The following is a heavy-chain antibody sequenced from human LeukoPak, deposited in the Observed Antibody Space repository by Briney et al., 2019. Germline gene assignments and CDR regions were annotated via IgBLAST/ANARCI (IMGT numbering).Heavy chain of an antibody. D-gene: IGHD5-12*01. CDR3: ARGRLFSGYRGNVGHEDFDY. J-gene: IGHJ4*02. Sequence: PETLSLTCAVYGGPFSGYYWTWIRQPPGKGLEWIGEINQGGTTNYNPSLRSRVTILIDTSRNQFSLRLSSVTAADTAVYYCARGRLFSGYRGNVGHEDFDYWGQGSLVTVSS. CDR1: GGPFSGYY. V-gene: IGHV4-34*01. CDR2: INQGGTT.